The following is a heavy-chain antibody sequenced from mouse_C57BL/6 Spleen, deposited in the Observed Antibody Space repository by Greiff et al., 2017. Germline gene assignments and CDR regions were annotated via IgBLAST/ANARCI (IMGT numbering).Heavy chain of an antibody. Sequence: EVQLQQSVAELVRPGASVKFSCTASGFNIKNTYMHWVKQRPEQGLEWIGRIDPANGNTKYAPKFQGKATITADTSSNTAYLQLSSLTSEDTAIYYWAMAAMVTKRAMDDWGQGTSVNVSS. J-gene: IGHJ4*01. V-gene: IGHV14-3*01. CDR2: IDPANGNT. CDR1: GFNIKNTY. D-gene: IGHD2-2*01. CDR3: AMAAMVTKRAMDD.